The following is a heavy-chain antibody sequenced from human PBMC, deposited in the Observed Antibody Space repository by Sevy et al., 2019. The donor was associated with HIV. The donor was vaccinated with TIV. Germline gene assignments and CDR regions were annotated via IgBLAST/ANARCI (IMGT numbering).Heavy chain of an antibody. Sequence: SEILSLTCAVYGGSFSGYYWSCIRQPPGKGLEWIGEINHSGSTNYNPSLKSRVTISVDTSKNQFSLKLSSVTAADTAMYYCARGVYSGSYTRNYYFDYWGQGTLVTVSS. CDR1: GGSFSGYY. CDR2: INHSGST. V-gene: IGHV4-34*01. J-gene: IGHJ4*02. D-gene: IGHD1-26*01. CDR3: ARGVYSGSYTRNYYFDY.